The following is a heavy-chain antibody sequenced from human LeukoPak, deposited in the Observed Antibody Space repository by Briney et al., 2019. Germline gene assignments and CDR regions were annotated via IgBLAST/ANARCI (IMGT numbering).Heavy chain of an antibody. D-gene: IGHD5-24*01. CDR3: ASSSDGLAEYFQH. J-gene: IGHJ1*01. V-gene: IGHV1-69*04. CDR1: GGTFSSYA. CDR2: IIPILGIA. Sequence: GASVKVSCKASGGTFSSYAISWVRQAPGQGLEWMGRIIPILGIANYAQKFQGRVTITADKSTSTAYMELSSLRSEDTAVYYCASSSDGLAEYFQHWGQGTLVTVSS.